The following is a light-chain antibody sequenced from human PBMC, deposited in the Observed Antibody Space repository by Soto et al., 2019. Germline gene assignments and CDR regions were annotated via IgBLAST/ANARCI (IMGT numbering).Light chain of an antibody. J-gene: IGKJ4*01. CDR3: QQLRMYPSN. Sequence: IQLTQSPSSLSASVGDRVTITFLASQDIAIYLAWYQQKPGEAPKLLIYAASTLYGGVPSRFSGSGSGTDFALTITSLQAEDFATYYCQQLRMYPSNFGGGTKVDIK. V-gene: IGKV1-9*01. CDR2: AAS. CDR1: QDIAIY.